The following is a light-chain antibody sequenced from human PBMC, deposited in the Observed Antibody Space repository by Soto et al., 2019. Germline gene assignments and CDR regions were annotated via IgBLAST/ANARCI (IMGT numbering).Light chain of an antibody. CDR3: QQSYSTPIT. CDR1: QSISSW. V-gene: IGKV1-5*03. J-gene: IGKJ5*01. Sequence: TQSPGTLSLSPGDSATLSCRASQSISSWLAWYQQKPGKAPKLLIYKASTLKGGVPSRFSGSGSATEFTLTISSLQPDDFATYYCQQSYSTPITFGQGTRLEIK. CDR2: KAS.